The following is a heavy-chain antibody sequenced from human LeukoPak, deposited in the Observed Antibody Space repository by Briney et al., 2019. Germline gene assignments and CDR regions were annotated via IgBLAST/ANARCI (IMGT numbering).Heavy chain of an antibody. J-gene: IGHJ6*02. CDR3: ARDFMSGTYYYYGMDV. Sequence: GASVKVSCKASGGTFSSYAISWVRQAPGQGLEWMGGTIPIFGTANYAQKFQGRVTITADESTSTAYMELSSLRSEDTAVYYCARDFMSGTYYYYGMDVWGQGTTVTVSS. V-gene: IGHV1-69*13. CDR1: GGTFSSYA. D-gene: IGHD3-3*01. CDR2: TIPIFGTA.